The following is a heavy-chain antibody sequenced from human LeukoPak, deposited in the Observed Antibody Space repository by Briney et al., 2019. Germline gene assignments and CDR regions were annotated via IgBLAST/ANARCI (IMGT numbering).Heavy chain of an antibody. Sequence: GGSLRLSCAASGFTFSDYYMSWIRQAPGKGLEWVSYISSSSSYTNYADSVKGRFTISRDSAKNTLYLQMNSLRAEDTAVYYCVRDGYSYGFMLAFDIWGLGTRVTVSS. CDR1: GFTFSDYY. J-gene: IGHJ3*02. CDR3: VRDGYSYGFMLAFDI. D-gene: IGHD5-18*01. CDR2: ISSSSSYT. V-gene: IGHV3-11*06.